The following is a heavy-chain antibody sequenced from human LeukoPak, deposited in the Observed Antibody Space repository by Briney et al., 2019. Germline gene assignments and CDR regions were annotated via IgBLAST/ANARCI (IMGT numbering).Heavy chain of an antibody. CDR1: GFTFSSYG. D-gene: IGHD5-18*01. CDR2: IWYDGSNK. CDR3: ARGAYQLLRGYSYGHFDY. Sequence: GGSLRLSCAASGFTFSSYGMHWVRQAPGKGLEWVAVIWYDGSNKYYADSVKGRFTISRDNSKNTLYLQVNSLRAEDTAVYYCARGAYQLLRGYSYGHFDYWGQGTLVTVSS. V-gene: IGHV3-33*01. J-gene: IGHJ4*02.